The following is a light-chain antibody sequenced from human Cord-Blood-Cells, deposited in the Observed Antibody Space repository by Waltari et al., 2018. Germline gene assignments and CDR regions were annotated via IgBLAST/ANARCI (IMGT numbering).Light chain of an antibody. V-gene: IGKV3-15*01. CDR2: GAS. CDR1: QSVSSN. J-gene: IGKJ2*03. CDR3: XQXXXXPXXS. Sequence: EIVMTQSPATLSVSPGERATLSCRASQSVSSNLAWYQQKPGQAPRLLIYGASTRAXGIPARFSGSXSGXEXTXXXSSXQSEDFAVXYXXQXXXXPXXSFXXGXXXE.